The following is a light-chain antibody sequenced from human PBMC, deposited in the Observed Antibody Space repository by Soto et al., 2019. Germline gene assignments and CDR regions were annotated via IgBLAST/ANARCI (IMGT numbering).Light chain of an antibody. V-gene: IGKV3D-11*02. J-gene: IGKJ4*01. Sequence: EVVLTQSPGTLSLSPGERATLSGRASQSVSNNYLAWYQQKPGQAPRLLIYDESNRATGIPPRFSGSGAGTDFTLTISSLEPEDSATYYCPQRRSSLTFGEGTQVEIK. CDR1: QSVSNNY. CDR3: PQRRSSLT. CDR2: DES.